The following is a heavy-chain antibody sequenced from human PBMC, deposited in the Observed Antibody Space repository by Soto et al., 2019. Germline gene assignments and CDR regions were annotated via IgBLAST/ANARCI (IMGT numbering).Heavy chain of an antibody. J-gene: IGHJ6*02. CDR3: AKGSGYDQEYYYGMDV. V-gene: IGHV3-23*01. CDR1: GFTFSSYA. Sequence: PGGSLRLSCAASGFTFSSYAMSWVRQAPGKGLEWVSAISGSGGSTYYADSVKGRFTISRDNSKNTLYLQMNSLRAEDTAVYYCAKGSGYDQEYYYGMDVWGQGTTVTVSS. D-gene: IGHD5-12*01. CDR2: ISGSGGST.